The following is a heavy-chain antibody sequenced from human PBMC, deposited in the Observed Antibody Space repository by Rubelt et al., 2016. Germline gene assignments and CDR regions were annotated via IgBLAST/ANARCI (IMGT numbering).Heavy chain of an antibody. CDR1: GFTFTNYW. V-gene: IGHV3-74*01. CDR3: AKVRTGTTALTYYYYGMDV. Sequence: EVQLVESGGGLVQPGGSLRLSCAASGFTFTNYWPHWVRQAPGTGLVCSSRISTDVRSTSYADSVKGRLTISGGNAKNRLYLQMSSLRAEATAVYYCAKVRTGTTALTYYYYGMDVWGQGTTVTVSS. CDR2: ISTDVRST. D-gene: IGHD1-1*01. J-gene: IGHJ6*02.